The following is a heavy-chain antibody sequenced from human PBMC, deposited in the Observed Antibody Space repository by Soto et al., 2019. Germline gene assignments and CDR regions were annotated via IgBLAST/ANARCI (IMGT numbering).Heavy chain of an antibody. CDR1: GFTFSSYS. V-gene: IGHV3-21*01. CDR2: ISSSSSYI. J-gene: IGHJ6*02. D-gene: IGHD5-18*01. CDR3: ARAGMEYSYFCPYYYGMDV. Sequence: PGGSLRLSCAASGFTFSSYSMNWVRQAPGKGLEWFSSISSSSSYIYYADSVNGRFTISRDNAKNSLYLQMNSLRAEDTAVYYCARAGMEYSYFCPYYYGMDVWGQGPTVTVSS.